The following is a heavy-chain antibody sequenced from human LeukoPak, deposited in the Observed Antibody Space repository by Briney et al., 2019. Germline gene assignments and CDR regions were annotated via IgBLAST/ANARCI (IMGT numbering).Heavy chain of an antibody. CDR1: GGSISSYY. CDR3: ARGGSYYGYFDY. Sequence: SETLSLTCTVSGGSISSYYWSWVRQPPGKGLEWIGYIYYSGSTNYNPSLKSRVTISVDASKNQFSLKLSSVTAADTAVYYCARGGSYYGYFDYWGQGTLVPVSS. CDR2: IYYSGST. V-gene: IGHV4-59*01. J-gene: IGHJ4*02. D-gene: IGHD1-26*01.